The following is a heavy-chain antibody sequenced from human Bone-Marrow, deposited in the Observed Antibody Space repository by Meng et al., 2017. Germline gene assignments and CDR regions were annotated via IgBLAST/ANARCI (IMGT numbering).Heavy chain of an antibody. CDR1: GFTFSGSA. D-gene: IGHD1-26*01. Sequence: GESLKISCAASGFTFSGSAMHWVRQAPGKGLEWVAVIWYDGSNKYYADSVKGRFTISRDNSKNTLYLQMNSLRAEDTAVYYCARSRLGELISLVFDIWGQGTMVTVSS. J-gene: IGHJ3*02. V-gene: IGHV3-33*08. CDR3: ARSRLGELISLVFDI. CDR2: IWYDGSNK.